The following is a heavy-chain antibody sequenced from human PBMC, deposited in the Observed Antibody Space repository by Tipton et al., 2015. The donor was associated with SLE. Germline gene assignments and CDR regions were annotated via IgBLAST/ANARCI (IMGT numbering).Heavy chain of an antibody. CDR2: VYHSGST. D-gene: IGHD7-27*01. CDR1: GYSLYSGYY. CDR3: ASDQLGIKFDY. Sequence: TLSLTCAVSGYSLYSGYYWGWIRQPPGKGLEGIGSVYHSGSTYYNPSLKSRVTISVDTSKNQFALKLSSVTAADTAVYYCASDQLGIKFDYWGQGTLVTVSS. J-gene: IGHJ4*02. V-gene: IGHV4-38-2*01.